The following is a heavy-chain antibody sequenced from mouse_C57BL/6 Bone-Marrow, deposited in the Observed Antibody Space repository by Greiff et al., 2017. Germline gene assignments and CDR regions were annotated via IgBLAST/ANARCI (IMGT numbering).Heavy chain of an antibody. CDR2: IDPANGNT. CDR1: GFNIKNTY. Sequence: VQLQQSVAELVRPGASVKLSCTASGFNIKNTYMHWVKQRPEPGLEWIGRIDPANGNTKYAPKFQGKATITADTSSNTAYLQLSSLTSEDTAIYYCAEPIYYYGSSYTWFAYWGQGTLVTVSA. CDR3: AEPIYYYGSSYTWFAY. D-gene: IGHD1-1*01. V-gene: IGHV14-3*01. J-gene: IGHJ3*01.